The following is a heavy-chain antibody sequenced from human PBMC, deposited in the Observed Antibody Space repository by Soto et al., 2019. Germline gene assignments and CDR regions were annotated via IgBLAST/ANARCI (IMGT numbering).Heavy chain of an antibody. CDR2: IIPILGIA. V-gene: IGHV1-69*08. Sequence: QVQLVQSGAEVKKPGSSVKVSCKASGGTFSSYTISWVRQAPGQAPEWMGRIIPILGIANYAQKFQGRVTITADKSRSTAYMELSSLGSESTAMYYCGGDIVGYSDYVREDYWGQGTLVTVSS. J-gene: IGHJ4*02. CDR1: GGTFSSYT. D-gene: IGHD5-12*01. CDR3: GGDIVGYSDYVREDY.